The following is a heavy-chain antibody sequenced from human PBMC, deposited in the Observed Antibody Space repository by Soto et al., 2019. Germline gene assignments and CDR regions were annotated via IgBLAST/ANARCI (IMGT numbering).Heavy chain of an antibody. D-gene: IGHD5-18*01. CDR1: GFTFSSYA. CDR2: ISSNGGST. V-gene: IGHV3-64D*06. Sequence: GSLRLSCSASGFTFSSYAMHWVRQAPGKGLEYVSAISSNGGSTYYADSVKGRFTISRDNSKNTLYLQMSSLRAEDTAVYYCVKGYSYGHSHLDYWGQGTLVTVSS. CDR3: VKGYSYGHSHLDY. J-gene: IGHJ4*02.